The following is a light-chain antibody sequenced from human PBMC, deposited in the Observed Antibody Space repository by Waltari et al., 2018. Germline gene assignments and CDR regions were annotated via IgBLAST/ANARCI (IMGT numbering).Light chain of an antibody. CDR1: SRDVGGYNY. CDR3: SSYTSSSTGV. Sequence: QSALTQPASLSGSPGQSITISCTGTSRDVGGYNYVSWYQQHPGKAPKLMIYEVSNRPSGVSNRFSGSKSGKTASLTISGLQAEDEADYYCSSYTSSSTGVFGGGTKLTVL. J-gene: IGLJ3*02. CDR2: EVS. V-gene: IGLV2-14*01.